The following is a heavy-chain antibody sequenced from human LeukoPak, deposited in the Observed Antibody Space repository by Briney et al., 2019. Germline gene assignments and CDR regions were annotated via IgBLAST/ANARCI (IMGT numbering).Heavy chain of an antibody. CDR2: ITSEGSST. D-gene: IGHD2-15*01. Sequence: GGSLRLSCAASGFTFSSYWMHWVRQVPGKGLVWVSRITSEGSSTSYADSVKGRFTISRDNAKNTLYLQMNSLGAEDTAVYYCARGSSVVALDWGQGTLVTVSS. CDR1: GFTFSSYW. CDR3: ARGSSVVALD. V-gene: IGHV3-74*01. J-gene: IGHJ4*02.